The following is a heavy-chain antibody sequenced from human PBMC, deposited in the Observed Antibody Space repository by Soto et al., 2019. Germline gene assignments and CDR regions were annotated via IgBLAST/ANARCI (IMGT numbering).Heavy chain of an antibody. D-gene: IGHD3-10*01. V-gene: IGHV4-59*01. CDR2: IYYSGST. CDR3: ARDLSGSGSYWFDP. Sequence: ETLSLTCTVSGGSISSYYWSWIRQPPGKGLEWIGYIYYSGSTNYNPSLKSRVTISVDTSKNQFSLKLSSVTAADTAVYYCARDLSGSGSYWFDPWGQGTLVTVSS. CDR1: GGSISSYY. J-gene: IGHJ5*02.